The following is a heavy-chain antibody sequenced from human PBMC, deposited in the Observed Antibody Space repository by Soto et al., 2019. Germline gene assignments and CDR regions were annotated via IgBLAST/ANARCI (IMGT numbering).Heavy chain of an antibody. Sequence: QVQLVESGGGVVQPERSLRLSCVASGFTFSSYAMHWVRQAPGKGLEWVAVIWYDGGHKYYADSVKGRFTISRDNSKSTLYLEMNSLRAEDTAVYYCARDQDMDYFDYWGQGTLVTVSS. CDR3: ARDQDMDYFDY. CDR2: IWYDGGHK. D-gene: IGHD2-2*03. V-gene: IGHV3-33*01. J-gene: IGHJ4*02. CDR1: GFTFSSYA.